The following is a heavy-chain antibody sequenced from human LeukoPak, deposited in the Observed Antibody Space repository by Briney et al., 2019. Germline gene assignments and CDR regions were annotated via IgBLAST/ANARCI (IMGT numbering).Heavy chain of an antibody. V-gene: IGHV3-21*01. D-gene: IGHD4-17*01. J-gene: IGHJ6*03. CDR2: ISSSSSYI. CDR3: ARDLNGDPLGYYYMGV. Sequence: GGSLRLSCAASGFTFSSYSMNWVRQAPGKGLEWVSSISSSSSYIYYADSVKGRFTISRDNAKNSLYLQMNSLRAEDTAVYYCARDLNGDPLGYYYMGVWGKGTTVTVSS. CDR1: GFTFSSYS.